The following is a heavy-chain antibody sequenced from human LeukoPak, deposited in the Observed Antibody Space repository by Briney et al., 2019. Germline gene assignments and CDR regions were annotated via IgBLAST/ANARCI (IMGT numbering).Heavy chain of an antibody. CDR1: GGSISSNSYY. D-gene: IGHD3-22*01. J-gene: IGHJ4*02. Sequence: SETLSLTCTVSGGSISSNSYYWGWIRQSPGKGLEWIGTIYYSGSTNYNPSLKSRVTISIGTSKNQFSLKLSSVTAADTAVYYCARSDYYDSSGYAYFDYWGQGTLVTVSS. CDR3: ARSDYYDSSGYAYFDY. CDR2: IYYSGST. V-gene: IGHV4-39*07.